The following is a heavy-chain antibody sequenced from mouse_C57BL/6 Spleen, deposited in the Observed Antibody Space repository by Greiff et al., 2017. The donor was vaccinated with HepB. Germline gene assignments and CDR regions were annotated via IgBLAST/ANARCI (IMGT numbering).Heavy chain of an antibody. CDR3: ARDLLQYFDV. CDR2: ISYDGSN. Sequence: EVQLVESGPGLVKPSQSLSLTCSVTGYSITSGYYWNWIRQFPGNKLEWMGYISYDGSNNYNPSLKNRISITRDTSKSQFFLKLNSVTTEDTATYYCARDLLQYFDVWGTGTTVTVSS. J-gene: IGHJ1*03. D-gene: IGHD1-1*01. V-gene: IGHV3-6*01. CDR1: GYSITSGYY.